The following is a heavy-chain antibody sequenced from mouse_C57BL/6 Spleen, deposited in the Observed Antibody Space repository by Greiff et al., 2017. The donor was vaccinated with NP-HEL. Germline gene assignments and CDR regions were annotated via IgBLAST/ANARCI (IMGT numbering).Heavy chain of an antibody. CDR3: AREVYIFFDY. CDR1: GFTFSSYA. D-gene: IGHD1-3*01. Sequence: EVKLMESGGGLVKPGGSLKLSCAASGFTFSSYAMSWVRQTPEKRLEWVATISDGGSYTYYPDNVKGRFTISRDNAKNNLYLQMSHLKSEDTAMYYCAREVYIFFDYWGQGTTLTVSS. J-gene: IGHJ2*01. CDR2: ISDGGSYT. V-gene: IGHV5-4*01.